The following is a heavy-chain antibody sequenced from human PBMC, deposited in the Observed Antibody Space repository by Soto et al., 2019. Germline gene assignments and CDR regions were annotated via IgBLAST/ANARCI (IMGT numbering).Heavy chain of an antibody. CDR2: ISAYNGNT. Sequence: GASVKVSCKASGYTFTSYGISWVRQAPGQGLEWMGWISAYNGNTNFAQKFQGRFTMTTDTSTSTAYLELRSLRSDDTAVYYCARVRGGYDDPATRYYYYYGMDVWGQGTTVTVSS. CDR3: ARVRGGYDDPATRYYYYYGMDV. D-gene: IGHD5-12*01. CDR1: GYTFTSYG. V-gene: IGHV1-18*01. J-gene: IGHJ6*02.